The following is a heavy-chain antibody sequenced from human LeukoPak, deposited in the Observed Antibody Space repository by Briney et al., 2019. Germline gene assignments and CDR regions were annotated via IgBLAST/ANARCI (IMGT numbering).Heavy chain of an antibody. CDR3: ARSPPFGGREPEVYYYYGMDV. CDR2: ISSTSSTI. J-gene: IGHJ6*02. D-gene: IGHD4-23*01. CDR1: GFTFSSYS. Sequence: GGSLRLSCAASGFTFSSYSMNWVRQAPGKGLEWISYISSTSSTICYADSVKGRFTISRDNAKNSLYLQMNSLRDEDTGVYYCARSPPFGGREPEVYYYYGMDVWGQGTTVTVSS. V-gene: IGHV3-48*02.